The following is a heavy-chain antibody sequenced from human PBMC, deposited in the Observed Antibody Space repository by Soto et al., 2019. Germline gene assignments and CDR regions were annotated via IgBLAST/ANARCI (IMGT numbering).Heavy chain of an antibody. Sequence: PGESLKISCKGSGYIFTNYWINWVRQMPGKGLEWMGRIDPSESYTTYSPSLQGHVTISADKSITTAYLQWSSLKASDTAIYYCARMSSSSSGRDYWGQGTLVTVSS. D-gene: IGHD6-6*01. J-gene: IGHJ4*02. CDR3: ARMSSSSSGRDY. V-gene: IGHV5-10-1*01. CDR1: GYIFTNYW. CDR2: IDPSESYT.